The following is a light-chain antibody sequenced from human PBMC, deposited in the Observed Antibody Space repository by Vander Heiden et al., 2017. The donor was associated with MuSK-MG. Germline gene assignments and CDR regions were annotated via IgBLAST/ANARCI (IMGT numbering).Light chain of an antibody. J-gene: IGKJ2*01. CDR2: LGS. Sequence: DIVMTQSPLSLPVTPGEPASISCRSSQSLLHSNGFTYLDWYLRKPGQSPQLLIYLGSNRASAVPDRFSGSGSGRDFTLKIIRVVAEDVGVYYCRLAPQNPSTFGQGTRLEMK. CDR1: QSLLHSNGFTY. V-gene: IGKV2-28*01. CDR3: RLAPQNPST.